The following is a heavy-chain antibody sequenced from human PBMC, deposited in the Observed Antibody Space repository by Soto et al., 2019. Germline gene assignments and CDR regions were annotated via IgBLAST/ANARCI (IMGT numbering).Heavy chain of an antibody. V-gene: IGHV1-69*13. CDR2: IIPIFGTA. CDR1: GGTFSSYA. Sequence: ASVKVSCKASGGTFSSYAISWVRQAPGQGLEWMGGIIPIFGTANYAQKFQGRVTITADESTGTAYMELSSLRSEDTAVYYCAKSDVWSGYYKVVQAQYYYYGMDVWGQGTTVTVSS. CDR3: AKSDVWSGYYKVVQAQYYYYGMDV. D-gene: IGHD3-3*01. J-gene: IGHJ6*02.